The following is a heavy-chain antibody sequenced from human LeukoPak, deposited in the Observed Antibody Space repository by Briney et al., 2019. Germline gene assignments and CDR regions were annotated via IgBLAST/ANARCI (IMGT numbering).Heavy chain of an antibody. V-gene: IGHV3-7*01. D-gene: IGHD3-22*01. J-gene: IGHJ5*02. CDR1: GFTFSRNW. Sequence: PGGSLRLSCAASGFTFSRNWVSWVRQAPGKGLEWVASINQDGREKYYVDSVKGRFTISRDNAKSSLYLQIDRLRAEDTALYYCAKPYDRSLYGLYWLDPWGQGTLVTVSS. CDR2: INQDGREK. CDR3: AKPYDRSLYGLYWLDP.